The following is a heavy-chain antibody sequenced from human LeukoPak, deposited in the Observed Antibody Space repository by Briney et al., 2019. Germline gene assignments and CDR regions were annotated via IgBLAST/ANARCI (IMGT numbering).Heavy chain of an antibody. V-gene: IGHV4-38-2*02. J-gene: IGHJ4*02. CDR2: IYHSGST. Sequence: SETLSLTCTVSGCSISSGYYWGWIRQPPGKGLEWIGSIYHSGSTYYNPSLKSRVTISVDTSKNQFSLKLSSVTAADTAVYYCARDGSSAVADYWGQGTLVTVSS. CDR1: GCSISSGYY. D-gene: IGHD6-19*01. CDR3: ARDGSSAVADY.